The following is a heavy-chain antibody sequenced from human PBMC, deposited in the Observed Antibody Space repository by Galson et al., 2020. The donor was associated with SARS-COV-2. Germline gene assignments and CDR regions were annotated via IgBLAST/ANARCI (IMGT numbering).Heavy chain of an antibody. D-gene: IGHD2-21*01. CDR1: GFSFSPTGEG. CDR3: AHTWLVVKSGYPDI. CDR2: IYWDDDN. V-gene: IGHV2-5*02. Sequence: SGPTLVKPTQTLTLTCTFSGFSFSPTGEGVGWIRQPQGKALEWLALIYWDDDNRYSPSLKSRLTVTKDTSKNQVFPTMTNMDPVDTTTYYCAHTWLVVKSGYPDIWGQGTQVTVSS. J-gene: IGHJ4*02.